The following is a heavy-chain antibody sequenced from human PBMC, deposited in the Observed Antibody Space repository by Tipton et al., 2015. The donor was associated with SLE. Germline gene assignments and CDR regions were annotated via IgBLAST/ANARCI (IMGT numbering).Heavy chain of an antibody. CDR2: ISSSGSYI. CDR1: GFTFDDYG. J-gene: IGHJ3*02. Sequence: SLRLSCAASGFTFDDYGMSWVRQAPGKGLEWVSYISSSGSYIYYADSVKGRFTISRDNAKNSLYLQMNSLRAEDTAVYYCAREKIVGARGAFDIWGQGTMVTVSS. V-gene: IGHV3-21*05. CDR3: AREKIVGARGAFDI. D-gene: IGHD1-26*01.